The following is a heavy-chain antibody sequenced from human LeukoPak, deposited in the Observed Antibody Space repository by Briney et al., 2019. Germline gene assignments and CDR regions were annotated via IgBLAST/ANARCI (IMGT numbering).Heavy chain of an antibody. CDR1: GYTFTSYD. J-gene: IGHJ6*02. V-gene: IGHV1-8*01. Sequence: PWASVQVSCQASGYTFTSYDINWVRQATGQGLEWMGWMNPNSGNTGYAQKFQGRVTMTRNTSISTAYMELSSLRSEDTAVYYCARNGVVQYYYYYYGMDVWGQGTTVTVSS. CDR2: MNPNSGNT. CDR3: ARNGVVQYYYYYYGMDV. D-gene: IGHD4-17*01.